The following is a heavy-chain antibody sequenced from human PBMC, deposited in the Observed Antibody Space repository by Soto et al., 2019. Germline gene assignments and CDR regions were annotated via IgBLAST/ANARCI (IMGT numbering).Heavy chain of an antibody. CDR2: ITGTGVSI. CDR3: AKDSIPYSSSYDLDH. J-gene: IGHJ4*02. V-gene: IGHV3-23*01. Sequence: EVQLLESGGGLVQPGGSLRLSCVASGFSFSGFAMSWVRQAPGKGLVWVSSITGTGVSIYYADSVRGRFTISRDNSKNTLYLQMSSLRPEDAGRYYCAKDSIPYSSSYDLDHWGRGALVTVSS. CDR1: GFSFSGFA. D-gene: IGHD6-6*01.